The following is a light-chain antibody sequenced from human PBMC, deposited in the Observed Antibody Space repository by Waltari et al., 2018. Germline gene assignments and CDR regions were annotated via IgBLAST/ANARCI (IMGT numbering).Light chain of an antibody. CDR1: QNIRTW. CDR3: QQYNSYSYT. J-gene: IGKJ2*01. V-gene: IGKV1-5*03. CDR2: KAS. Sequence: DIQMTQSPSTLSASVGDRVTITCRASQNIRTWLAWYQQRPGQAPKLLIHKASSLQSGVPSRFSGSGSGTEFTLTISSLQPDDFGNFYCQQYNSYSYTFGQGTKLDIK.